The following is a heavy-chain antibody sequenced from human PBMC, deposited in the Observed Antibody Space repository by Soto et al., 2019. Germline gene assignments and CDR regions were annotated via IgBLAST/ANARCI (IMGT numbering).Heavy chain of an antibody. CDR2: IDYSGSS. V-gene: IGHV4-61*01. CDR1: GGSVSSGSNY. J-gene: IGHJ5*02. Sequence: KPSETLSLTCTVSGGSVSSGSNYWSWIRQPPGKGLEWIGNIDYSGSSNYNPSLKSRVSISVATSKSQFSLKLTSVTAADTAVYYCARALSWFDPWGQGTLVTVS. CDR3: ARALSWFDP.